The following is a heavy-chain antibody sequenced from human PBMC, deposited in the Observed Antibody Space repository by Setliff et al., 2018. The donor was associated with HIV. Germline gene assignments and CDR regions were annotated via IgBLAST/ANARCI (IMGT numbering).Heavy chain of an antibody. D-gene: IGHD3-10*01. Sequence: PSATLSLTCTVSDDSINSGNSYWSWIRQHPGQGLEWIGYIYYSGRTYYSPSLKSRGTISEDTSENQFSLKMRSVTAADTAVYYCATSPAGEILGSRPFYFDYWGQGTLVTVSS. CDR1: DDSINSGNSY. V-gene: IGHV4-31*03. CDR3: ATSPAGEILGSRPFYFDY. J-gene: IGHJ4*02. CDR2: IYYSGRT.